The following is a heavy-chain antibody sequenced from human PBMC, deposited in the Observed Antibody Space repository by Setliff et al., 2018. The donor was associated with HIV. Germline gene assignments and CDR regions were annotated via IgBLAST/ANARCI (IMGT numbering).Heavy chain of an antibody. CDR3: ARSCRSSGYCHFDY. J-gene: IGHJ4*02. CDR2: ISPNNFNT. D-gene: IGHD3-22*01. Sequence: ASVKVSCKASGYTFTDYPVHWVRQAPGQRLEWMGRISPNNFNTQYAKNFQGRVTMTWDTSTSTGYMEVYRLRSDDTAVYFCARSCRSSGYCHFDYWGQGTLVTVSS. V-gene: IGHV1-2*06. CDR1: GYTFTDYP.